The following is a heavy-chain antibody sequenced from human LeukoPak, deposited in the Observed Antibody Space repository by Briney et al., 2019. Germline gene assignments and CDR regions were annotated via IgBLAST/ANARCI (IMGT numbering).Heavy chain of an antibody. J-gene: IGHJ4*02. CDR3: AKGDYYYDSSGFPFDY. CDR2: ISGSGGST. V-gene: IGHV3-23*01. CDR1: RFTFSSYA. D-gene: IGHD3-22*01. Sequence: GGSLRLSCAASRFTFSSYAMSWVRQAPGKGLEWVSAISGSGGSTYCADSVKGRFTISRDNSKNTLYLQMNSLRAEDTAVYYCAKGDYYYDSSGFPFDYWGQGTLVTVSS.